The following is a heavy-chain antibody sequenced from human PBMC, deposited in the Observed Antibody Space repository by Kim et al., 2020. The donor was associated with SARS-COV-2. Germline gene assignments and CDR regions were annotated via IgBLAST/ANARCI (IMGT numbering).Heavy chain of an antibody. CDR2: ISYDGSNK. CDR3: ARGPPAGYGMDV. Sequence: GGSLRLSCAASGFTFSSYAMHWVRQAPGKGLEWVAVISYDGSNKYYADSVKGRFTISRDNSKNTLYLQMNSLRAEDTAVYYCARGPPAGYGMDVWGQGTTVTVSS. D-gene: IGHD6-13*01. J-gene: IGHJ6*02. CDR1: GFTFSSYA. V-gene: IGHV3-30*04.